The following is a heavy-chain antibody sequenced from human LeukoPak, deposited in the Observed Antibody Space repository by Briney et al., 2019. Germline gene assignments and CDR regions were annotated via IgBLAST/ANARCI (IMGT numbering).Heavy chain of an antibody. V-gene: IGHV3-15*01. CDR1: GFTFSDAW. CDR2: IKNKVDGGTT. CDR3: TTRGGLGY. D-gene: IGHD3-10*01. Sequence: GGSLRLSCAGSGFTFSDAWMSWVRQAPGQGLEWVGRIKNKVDGGTTDYAAPAKGRFTISRDDAKNMVYLQMSSLKIEDTGVYYCTTRGGLGYWGQGTLVTVSS. J-gene: IGHJ4*02.